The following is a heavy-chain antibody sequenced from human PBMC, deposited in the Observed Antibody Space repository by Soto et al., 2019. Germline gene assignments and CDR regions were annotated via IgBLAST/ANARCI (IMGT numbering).Heavy chain of an antibody. CDR1: GRSISSGGYY. CDR2: IHYSGST. D-gene: IGHD3-10*01. CDR3: ACGGPGFGELRWFRL. V-gene: IGHV4-31*03. J-gene: IGHJ4*02. Sequence: QVQLPESGPGLVKPSQPLSFTCTVSGRSISSGGYYWSRNPQHPGKGLEWIAYIHYSGSTYSNPFLKCRVNIEEHESYGESSLKLGSVAAAASAVYFCACGGPGFGELRWFRLWGQGTLV.